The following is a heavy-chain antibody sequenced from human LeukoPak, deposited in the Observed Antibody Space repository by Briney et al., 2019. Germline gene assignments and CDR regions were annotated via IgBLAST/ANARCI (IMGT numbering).Heavy chain of an antibody. J-gene: IGHJ6*03. CDR1: GFTFSSYS. CDR2: ISSSSSYI. V-gene: IGHV3-21*01. D-gene: IGHD6-13*01. CDR3: AREAAANRMDV. Sequence: PGGSLRLSCAASGFTFSSYSMNWVRQAPGKGLEWISSISSSSSYIYYADSVKGRFTISRDNAKNSLYLQMNSLRAEDTAVYYCAREAAANRMDVWGKGTTVTVSS.